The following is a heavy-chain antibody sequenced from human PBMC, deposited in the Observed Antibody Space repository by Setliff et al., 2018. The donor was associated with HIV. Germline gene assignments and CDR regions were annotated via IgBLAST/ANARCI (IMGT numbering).Heavy chain of an antibody. CDR1: GFTFTSYA. D-gene: IGHD6-13*01. CDR3: ATQTGFYNSHWYDY. Sequence: PGGSLRLSCAASGFTFTSYAMNWVRQAPGKGLEWVSSISGSGSTTYYADSVKGRLTISRDNSQNALYLHMNSLRAEDTGVYYCATQTGFYNSHWYDYWGQGTMVTVSS. J-gene: IGHJ4*02. V-gene: IGHV3-23*01. CDR2: ISGSGSTT.